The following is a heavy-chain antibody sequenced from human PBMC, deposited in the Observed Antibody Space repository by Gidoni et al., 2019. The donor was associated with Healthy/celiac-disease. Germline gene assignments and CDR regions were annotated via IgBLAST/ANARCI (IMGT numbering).Heavy chain of an antibody. D-gene: IGHD6-13*01. CDR2: ISYDGSNK. V-gene: IGHV3-30*18. Sequence: VKLVESAAGVVQPGMSLRPSSAASGFTFSSYGMHWVRQAPGKGLEWVAVISYDGSNKYYADSVKGRFTISRDNSKNTLYLQMNSLRAEDTAVYYCAKDGGSSWPYYYYYCGMDVWGQGTTVTVSS. J-gene: IGHJ6*02. CDR3: AKDGGSSWPYYYYYCGMDV. CDR1: GFTFSSYG.